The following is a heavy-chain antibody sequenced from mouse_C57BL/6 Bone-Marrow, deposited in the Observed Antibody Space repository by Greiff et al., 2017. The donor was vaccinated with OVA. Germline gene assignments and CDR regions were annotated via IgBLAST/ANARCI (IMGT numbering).Heavy chain of an antibody. CDR1: GYTFTSYW. D-gene: IGHD1-1*01. Sequence: VQLQQSGAELVMPGASVKLSCKASGYTFTSYWMHWVKQRPGQGLEWIGEIDPSDSYTNYNQKFKGKSTLTVDKSSSPAYMQLSSLTSEDSAVYYCARRGYGSEDYWGQGTTLTVSS. J-gene: IGHJ2*01. V-gene: IGHV1-69*01. CDR2: IDPSDSYT. CDR3: ARRGYGSEDY.